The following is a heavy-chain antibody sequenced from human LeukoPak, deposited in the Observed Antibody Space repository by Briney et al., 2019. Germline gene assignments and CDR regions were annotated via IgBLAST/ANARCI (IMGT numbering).Heavy chain of an antibody. J-gene: IGHJ4*02. D-gene: IGHD4-11*01. CDR1: GFTFSNAW. V-gene: IGHV3-15*01. Sequence: GGSLRLSCAASGFTFSNAWMSWVRQAPGKGLEWVGRIKSKTDGGTTDYAAPVKGRFTISRDDSKNTLYLQMNSLKTEDTAVYCCTTELYSNDRGTYDYWGQGTLVTVSS. CDR3: TTELYSNDRGTYDY. CDR2: IKSKTDGGTT.